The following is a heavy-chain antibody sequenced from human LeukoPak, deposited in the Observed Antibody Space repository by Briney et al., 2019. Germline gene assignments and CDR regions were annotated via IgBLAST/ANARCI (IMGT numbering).Heavy chain of an antibody. CDR3: ARDPGYYDSSGYYWGSYAFDI. Sequence: ASVKVPYKASGYTFTGYYMHWVRQTPGQGLEWMGWINPNSGGTKYAQKFQGRVTMTRDTSISTAYMELRSLRSDDTAVYYCARDPGYYDSSGYYWGSYAFDIWGQGTMVTVSS. CDR2: INPNSGGT. V-gene: IGHV1-2*02. J-gene: IGHJ3*02. D-gene: IGHD3-22*01. CDR1: GYTFTGYY.